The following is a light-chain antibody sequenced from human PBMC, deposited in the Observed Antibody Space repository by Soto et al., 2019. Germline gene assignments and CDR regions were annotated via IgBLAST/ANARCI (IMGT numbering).Light chain of an antibody. Sequence: DIVLTQSPATLSLSPGERATLSCRASQSVTTFLAWYQQKPGQAPRLLIYDASNRATGIPARFSGSGSGTDSTLTITSREPEAFAVYYCQQRSNWPPVITFGGGTKVEIK. CDR2: DAS. CDR1: QSVTTF. J-gene: IGKJ4*01. CDR3: QQRSNWPPVIT. V-gene: IGKV3-11*01.